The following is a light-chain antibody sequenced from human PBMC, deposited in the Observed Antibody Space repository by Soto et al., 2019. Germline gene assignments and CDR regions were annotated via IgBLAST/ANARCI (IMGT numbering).Light chain of an antibody. J-gene: IGKJ1*01. CDR3: QQYNKWPRT. CDR2: GAS. Sequence: EIVMTQSPATLSVSPGERATLSCRASQSISSNLAWYQQKPGQSPNLLIYGASTRATGIPARFSGSGSGTDFTLTISSLQSEDFAVYYCQQYNKWPRTFGQGTKVEIK. CDR1: QSISSN. V-gene: IGKV3-15*01.